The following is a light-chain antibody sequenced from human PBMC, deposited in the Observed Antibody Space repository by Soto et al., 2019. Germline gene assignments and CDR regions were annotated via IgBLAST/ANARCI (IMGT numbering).Light chain of an antibody. V-gene: IGKV1-5*03. J-gene: IGKJ2*01. Sequence: DIQMTQSPSTLSASAGDRVIITCRATQSVSKWLSWYQQKPGKAPKLLIYEASILESGVPSRFSGSGSGTEFTLTISSLQPDDFATYYCQQYNRYYTFGQGTKLEIK. CDR3: QQYNRYYT. CDR1: QSVSKW. CDR2: EAS.